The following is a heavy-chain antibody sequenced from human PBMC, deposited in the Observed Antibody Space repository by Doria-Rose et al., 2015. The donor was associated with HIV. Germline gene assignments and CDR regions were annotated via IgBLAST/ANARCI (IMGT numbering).Heavy chain of an antibody. J-gene: IGHJ4*02. D-gene: IGHD5-12*01. CDR2: INAGNGNT. CDR1: GYTFTSYA. V-gene: IGHV1-3*01. Sequence: QSGAEVKKPGASVKVSCKASGYTFTSYAMHRVRQAPGQRLEWMGWINAGNGNTKYSQKFQGRVTITRDTSASTAYMELSRLRPEDTAVYYCARGGRGNRFDYWGQGTLVTVSS. CDR3: ARGGRGNRFDY.